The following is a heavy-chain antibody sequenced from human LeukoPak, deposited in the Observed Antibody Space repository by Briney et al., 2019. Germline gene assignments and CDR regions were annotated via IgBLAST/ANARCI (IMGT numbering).Heavy chain of an antibody. J-gene: IGHJ3*02. D-gene: IGHD2-2*02. CDR3: ARDRRGYCSSTSCFTDAFDI. V-gene: IGHV3-30*04. CDR2: ITYDGSNK. Sequence: PGRSLRLSCAASGFTFSSYAMHWVRQAPGKGLEWVAVITYDGSNKNYADSVKGRFTISRDNSKNTLYLQMNSLRAEDTAVYYCARDRRGYCSSTSCFTDAFDIWGQGTMVTVSS. CDR1: GFTFSSYA.